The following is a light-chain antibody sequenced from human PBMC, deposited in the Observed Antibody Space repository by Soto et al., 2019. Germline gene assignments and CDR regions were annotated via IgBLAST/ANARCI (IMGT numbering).Light chain of an antibody. V-gene: IGKV1-17*01. CDR1: QSILNY. J-gene: IGKJ4*01. CDR3: LQHNSYPPT. Sequence: DIQMTQSPSSLSASVGDRVTITCRAGQSILNYLSWYQLKPGKAPRLLMYGAASLQSGVPSRFSGSGSGTDFTLTISGLLPEDFATYYCLQHNSYPPTFGGGTKVEIK. CDR2: GAA.